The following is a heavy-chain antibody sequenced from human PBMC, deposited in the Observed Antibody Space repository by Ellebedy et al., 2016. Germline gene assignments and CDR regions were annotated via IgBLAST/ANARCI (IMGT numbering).Heavy chain of an antibody. Sequence: KVSCKGSGYSFTSYWIGWVRQMTGKGLEWMGIIYPGDSDTRYSPSFQGQVTIPADKSISTAYLQWSRLKASDTAMYYCASLDCSGGSCYLDYWGQGTLVTVSS. CDR3: ASLDCSGGSCYLDY. CDR1: GYSFTSYW. CDR2: IYPGDSDT. V-gene: IGHV5-51*01. J-gene: IGHJ4*02. D-gene: IGHD2-15*01.